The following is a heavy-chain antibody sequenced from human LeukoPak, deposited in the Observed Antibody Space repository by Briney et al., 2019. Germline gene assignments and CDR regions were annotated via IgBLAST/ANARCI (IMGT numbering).Heavy chain of an antibody. J-gene: IGHJ6*02. D-gene: IGHD1-26*01. V-gene: IGHV3-43*02. CDR1: GFTFDDYA. CDR3: AKAGMGATLYYGMDV. CDR2: ISGDGGST. Sequence: GGSLRLSYAASGFTFDDYAMHWVRQAPGKGLEWVSLISGDGGSTYYADSVKGRFTISRDNSKNSLYLQMNSLRTEDTALYYCAKAGMGATLYYGMDVWGQGTTVTVSS.